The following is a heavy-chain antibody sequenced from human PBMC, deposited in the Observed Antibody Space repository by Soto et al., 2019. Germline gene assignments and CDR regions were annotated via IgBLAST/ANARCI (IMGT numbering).Heavy chain of an antibody. CDR3: VSDGDVCSGSDCFRHFKY. V-gene: IGHV3-7*03. Sequence: GGSLRLSCVASGFSISPYWMSWVRQAPGKGLEWVANIKEDGSAARYVDSARDRFLISRDNTKNSLYLQMTSLRAEDTAIYYCVSDGDVCSGSDCFRHFKYWGRGTSVTVYS. D-gene: IGHD5-12*01. J-gene: IGHJ4*02. CDR2: IKEDGSAA. CDR1: GFSISPYW.